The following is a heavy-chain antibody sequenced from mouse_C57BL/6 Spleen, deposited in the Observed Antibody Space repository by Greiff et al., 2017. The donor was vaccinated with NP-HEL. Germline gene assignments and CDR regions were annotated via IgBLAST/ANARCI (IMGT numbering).Heavy chain of an antibody. V-gene: IGHV1-15*01. CDR3: TRWDPYFDY. Sequence: QVQLQQSGAELVRPGASVTLSCKASGYTFTDYEMHWVKQTPVHGLEWIGAIDPETGGTAYNQKFKGKAILTADKSSSTAYMELLSLTSEDSAVYYCTRWDPYFDYWGQGTTLTVSS. CDR2: IDPETGGT. J-gene: IGHJ2*01. D-gene: IGHD4-1*01. CDR1: GYTFTDYE.